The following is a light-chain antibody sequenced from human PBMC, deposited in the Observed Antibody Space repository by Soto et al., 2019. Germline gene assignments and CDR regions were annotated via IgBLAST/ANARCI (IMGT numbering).Light chain of an antibody. CDR3: CSYTTSNTRQIV. J-gene: IGLJ1*01. V-gene: IGLV2-14*03. CDR1: SSDVGGYNY. CDR2: DVS. Sequence: QSGLTQPASVSGSPGQSITISCTGTSSDVGGYNYVSWYQQHPGKAPKFMIYDVSSRPSGVSNRFSGSKSGNTASLTISGLQAEDEADYYCCSYTTSNTRQIVFGTGSKVTVL.